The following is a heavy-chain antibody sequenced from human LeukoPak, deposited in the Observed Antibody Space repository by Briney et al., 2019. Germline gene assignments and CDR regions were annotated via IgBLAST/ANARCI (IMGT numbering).Heavy chain of an antibody. D-gene: IGHD1-26*01. CDR2: ISGSGGST. CDR1: GITFRSYV. V-gene: IGHV3-23*01. CDR3: AKVLILLGSPFDD. J-gene: IGHJ4*02. Sequence: PGGSLRLSCTAPGITFRSYVMSWVRQAPGKGLEWVSAISGSGGSTYHADSVKGRFTISRDNSKNTLYVQMNSLRAEDTAVYYGAKVLILLGSPFDDWGQGTLVTVSS.